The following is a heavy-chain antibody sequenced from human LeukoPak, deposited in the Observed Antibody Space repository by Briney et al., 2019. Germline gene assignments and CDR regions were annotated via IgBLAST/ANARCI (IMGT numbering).Heavy chain of an antibody. V-gene: IGHV4-59*01. CDR3: ARVGGYYDSSGYYYAFDY. Sequence: SETLSLTCTVSGGSISSYYWSWIRQPPGKGLEWIGYIYYSGSTNYNPSLKSRVTISVDTSKNQFSLKLSSVTAADTAVCYCARVGGYYDSSGYYYAFDYWGQGTLVTVSS. D-gene: IGHD3-22*01. CDR1: GGSISSYY. CDR2: IYYSGST. J-gene: IGHJ4*02.